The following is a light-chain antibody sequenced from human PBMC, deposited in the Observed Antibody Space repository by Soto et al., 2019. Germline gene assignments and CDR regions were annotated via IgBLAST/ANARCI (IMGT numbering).Light chain of an antibody. CDR3: CSHAGDYTNYV. Sequence: QSALTQPRSVSGSPGQSVTISCTGTSSDVGGYNYVSWYQHHPGKAPKLMIYVVSKRPSGVPDRFSGSKSGNTASLTISGLQAEDEADYYCCSHAGDYTNYVFGTGTNVTV. CDR2: VVS. CDR1: SSDVGGYNY. J-gene: IGLJ1*01. V-gene: IGLV2-11*01.